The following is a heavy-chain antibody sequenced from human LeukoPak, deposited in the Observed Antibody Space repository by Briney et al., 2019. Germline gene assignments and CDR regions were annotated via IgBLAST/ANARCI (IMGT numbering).Heavy chain of an antibody. Sequence: SETLFLTCTVSGHSISSSYYWSWIRQPPGKGLEWIGYIYYSGSTNYNPSLKSRVTISVDTSKNQFSLKLSSVTAADTAVYYCARRVSGNYFDYWGQGTLVTVSS. V-gene: IGHV4-61*01. CDR3: ARRVSGNYFDY. CDR2: IYYSGST. D-gene: IGHD3-10*01. CDR1: GHSISSSYY. J-gene: IGHJ4*02.